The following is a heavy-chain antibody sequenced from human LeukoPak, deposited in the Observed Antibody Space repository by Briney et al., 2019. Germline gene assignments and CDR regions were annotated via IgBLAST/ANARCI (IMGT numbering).Heavy chain of an antibody. CDR2: VNANNGDT. CDR3: AREVGYSGSYYGRFDP. J-gene: IGHJ5*02. CDR1: GYTFTGYY. Sequence: ASVKVSCKASGYTFTGYYIHWVRQAPGQGLEWMGRVNANNGDTKYAQKFQGRVTMTRDTSISTAYMEMASLRSDDTAVFYCAREVGYSGSYYGRFDPWGQGTLVSVSS. V-gene: IGHV1-2*06. D-gene: IGHD1-26*01.